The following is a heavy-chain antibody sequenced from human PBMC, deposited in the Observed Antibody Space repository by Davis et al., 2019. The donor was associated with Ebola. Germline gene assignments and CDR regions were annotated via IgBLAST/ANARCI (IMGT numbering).Heavy chain of an antibody. D-gene: IGHD3-3*01. J-gene: IGHJ5*02. Sequence: MPSETLSLTCSVSGASISSYYWSWIRQPPGKGLEWIGYIYYSGSTNYNPSLKSRVTMSIDTSKNQFSLKMSSVTAADTAVYYCARLGGGDFWSGFSDHYFDPWGQGTLVTVSS. CDR1: GASISSYY. V-gene: IGHV4-59*08. CDR2: IYYSGST. CDR3: ARLGGGDFWSGFSDHYFDP.